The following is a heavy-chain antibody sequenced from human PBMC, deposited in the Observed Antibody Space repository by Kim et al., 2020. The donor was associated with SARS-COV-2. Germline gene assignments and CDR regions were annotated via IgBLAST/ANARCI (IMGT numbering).Heavy chain of an antibody. V-gene: IGHV3-43*01. CDR1: GFTFDDYT. Sequence: GGSLRLSCAASGFTFDDYTMHWVRQAPGKGLEWVSLISWDGGSTYYADSVKGRFTISRDNSKNSLYLQMNSLRTEDTALYYCAKGTRWLAEDYFDYWGQGTLVTVSS. CDR3: AKGTRWLAEDYFDY. J-gene: IGHJ4*02. D-gene: IGHD6-19*01. CDR2: ISWDGGST.